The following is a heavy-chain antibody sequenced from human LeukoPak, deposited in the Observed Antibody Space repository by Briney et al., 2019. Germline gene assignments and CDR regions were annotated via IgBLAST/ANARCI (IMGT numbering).Heavy chain of an antibody. CDR3: PRTGYEIYYYYYYYMDV. V-gene: IGHV1-2*02. D-gene: IGHD5-18*01. J-gene: IGHJ6*03. CDR1: RYTFTDYY. Sequence: VSVKVSCKASRYTFTDYYMHWVRQAPGQELKGMGWINPNRGGTNYAQKLQGRVTMTTDTSTSTAYMELRSLRSDDTALYYCPRTGYEIYYYYYYYMDVWGKGTTVTVSS. CDR2: INPNRGGT.